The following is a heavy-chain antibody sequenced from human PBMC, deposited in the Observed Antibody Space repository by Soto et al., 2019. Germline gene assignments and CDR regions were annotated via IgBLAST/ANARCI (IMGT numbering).Heavy chain of an antibody. J-gene: IGHJ2*01. CDR1: GFTFSSYG. V-gene: IGHV3-33*01. Sequence: QVQLVESGGGVVQPGRSLRLSCAASGFTFSSYGMHWVRQAPGKGLEWVAVIWYDGSNKYYADSVKGRFTISRDNSKNTLYLQMNSLRAEDTAVYYCARERIAARPRYWYFDLWGRGTLVTVSS. CDR3: ARERIAARPRYWYFDL. CDR2: IWYDGSNK. D-gene: IGHD6-6*01.